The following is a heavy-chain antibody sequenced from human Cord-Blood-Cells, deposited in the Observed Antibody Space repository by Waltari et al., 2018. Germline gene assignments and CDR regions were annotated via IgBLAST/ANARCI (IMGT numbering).Heavy chain of an antibody. J-gene: IGHJ3*02. D-gene: IGHD1-1*01. CDR3: ARDGAGTTGGYAFDI. V-gene: IGHV1-69*01. CDR1: GGTFSSYA. CDR2: IIPIFGTA. Sequence: QVQLVQSGAEVKKPGSSVKVSCKASGGTFSSYAISWVRQAPGQGLEWMEGIIPIFGTANDARKFQGRVTITADESTSTAYMELSSLRSEDTAVYYCARDGAGTTGGYAFDIWGQGTMVTVSS.